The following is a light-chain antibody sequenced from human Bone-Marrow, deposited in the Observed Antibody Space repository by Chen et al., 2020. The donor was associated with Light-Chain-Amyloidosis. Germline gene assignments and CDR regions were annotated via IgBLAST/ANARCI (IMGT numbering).Light chain of an antibody. CDR3: SSYTITNTLV. CDR1: SSYVGGDNH. CDR2: EVT. J-gene: IGLJ1*01. V-gene: IGLV2-14*01. Sequence: QSALTQPASVSGSPGQSITISCTGTSSYVGGDNHVSWYQQHPDKAPKLMIYEVTNRPSWVPDRFSGSKSDNTASLTISGLQTEDEPDYFCSSYTITNTLVFGSGTRVTVL.